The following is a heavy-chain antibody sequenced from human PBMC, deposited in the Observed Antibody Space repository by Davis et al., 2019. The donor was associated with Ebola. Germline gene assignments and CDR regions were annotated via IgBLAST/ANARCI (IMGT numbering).Heavy chain of an antibody. Sequence: ASVKVSCKASGYTFTNYAIHWVRQAPGQRLEWMGWLNAGNGNTKYSQKFQGRVTITRDTSASTAYMELSSLRSEDTAVYYCARDSLSDSSGYYSYFQHWGQGTLVTVSS. CDR3: ARDSLSDSSGYYSYFQH. CDR1: GYTFTNYA. D-gene: IGHD3-22*01. J-gene: IGHJ1*01. CDR2: LNAGNGNT. V-gene: IGHV1-3*01.